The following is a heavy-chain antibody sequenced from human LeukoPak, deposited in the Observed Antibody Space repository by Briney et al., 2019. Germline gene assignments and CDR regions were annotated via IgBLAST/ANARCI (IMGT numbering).Heavy chain of an antibody. J-gene: IGHJ5*02. CDR3: TRAPGRFVWFEELLSWFDP. Sequence: ASVKVSCKVSGYTLTELSMHWVRQAPGKGLEWMGGFDPEDGETIYAQKFQGRVTMTSDTSIDTAYMELKRLKSDDTAVYYCTRAPGRFVWFEELLSWFDPWGQGTLVTVSS. CDR2: FDPEDGET. D-gene: IGHD3-10*01. V-gene: IGHV1-24*01. CDR1: GYTLTELS.